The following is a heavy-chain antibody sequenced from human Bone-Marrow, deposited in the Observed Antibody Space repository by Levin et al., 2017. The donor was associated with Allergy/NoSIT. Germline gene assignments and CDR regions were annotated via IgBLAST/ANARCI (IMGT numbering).Heavy chain of an antibody. J-gene: IGHJ6*02. V-gene: IGHV3-30-3*01. CDR3: ARVLTGAGWSGYYRGSYDYGMDV. CDR2: ISYDGSNK. Sequence: SGGSLRLSCAASGFTFSSYAMHWVRQAPGKGLEWVAVISYDGSNKYYADSVKGRFTISRDNSKNTLYLQMNSLRAEDTAVYYCARVLTGAGWSGYYRGSYDYGMDVWGQGTTVTVSS. D-gene: IGHD3-3*01. CDR1: GFTFSSYA.